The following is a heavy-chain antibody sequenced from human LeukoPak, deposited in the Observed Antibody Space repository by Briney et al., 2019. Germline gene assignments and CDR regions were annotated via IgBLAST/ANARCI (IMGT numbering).Heavy chain of an antibody. Sequence: KASETLSLTCTVSGGSISSGSYYWSWIRQPAGKGLEWIGRIYTSGSTNYNPSLKSRATISVDTSKNQFSLKLSSVTAADTAVYYCAREGIVVVPAAMAGYYFDYWGQGTLVTVSS. CDR1: GGSISSGSYY. J-gene: IGHJ4*02. CDR3: AREGIVVVPAAMAGYYFDY. CDR2: IYTSGST. V-gene: IGHV4-61*02. D-gene: IGHD2-2*01.